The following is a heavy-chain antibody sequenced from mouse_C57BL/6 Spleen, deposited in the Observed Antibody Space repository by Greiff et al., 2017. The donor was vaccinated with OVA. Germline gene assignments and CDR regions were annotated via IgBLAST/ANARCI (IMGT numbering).Heavy chain of an antibody. V-gene: IGHV1-15*01. J-gene: IGHJ4*01. Sequence: VQLQQSGAELVRPGASVTLSCKASGYTFTDYEMHWVKQTPVHGLEWIGAIDPETGGTAYNQKFKGKAILTADKSSSTAYMELRSLTSEDSAVYYCTREDGNYSMDYWGQGTSVTVSS. CDR3: TREDGNYSMDY. CDR2: IDPETGGT. CDR1: GYTFTDYE. D-gene: IGHD2-1*01.